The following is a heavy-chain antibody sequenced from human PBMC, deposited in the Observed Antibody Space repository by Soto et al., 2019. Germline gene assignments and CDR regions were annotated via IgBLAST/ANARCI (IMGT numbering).Heavy chain of an antibody. J-gene: IGHJ3*01. V-gene: IGHV3-30-3*01. CDR2: ISSDGNNK. Sequence: QVQLVESGGGVVQPGRSLRLSCEASGFTFNSYAMHWVRQAPGKGLEWAAVISSDGNNKYYASSLKGRFTISRDNSKNTLYLQMSSRRGDDTAIYYCARELQGRTAFAFWGQGTMVIVS. CDR1: GFTFNSYA. CDR3: ARELQGRTAFAF.